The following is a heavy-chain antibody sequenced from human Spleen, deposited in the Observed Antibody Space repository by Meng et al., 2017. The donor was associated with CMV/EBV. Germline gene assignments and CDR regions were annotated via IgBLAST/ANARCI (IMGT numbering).Heavy chain of an antibody. V-gene: IGHV3-21*01. D-gene: IGHD2-8*01. Sequence: FTFSAYTMHWVRQAPWKGLEWVSSISSSANYIYYADSMKGRFTVSRDNAKNSLFLQMNSLGAEDTAVYYCARDRDVYQVPGVNVFNICGQGTVVTVSS. J-gene: IGHJ3*02. CDR1: FTFSAYT. CDR2: ISSSANYI. CDR3: ARDRDVYQVPGVNVFNI.